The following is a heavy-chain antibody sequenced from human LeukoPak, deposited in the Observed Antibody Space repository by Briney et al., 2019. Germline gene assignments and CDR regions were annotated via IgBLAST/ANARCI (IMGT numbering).Heavy chain of an antibody. D-gene: IGHD3-3*01. CDR3: ARAYFDFSSDSLSPMYYFDH. Sequence: ASVKVSCKTSGYPFTSFDINWVRQAAGQGLEWMGWMNPDTSNTMYAPKFQGRLTFTRDISVGTVYMDLSGLSSEDTAIYYCARAYFDFSSDSLSPMYYFDHWGHGTVVSVSS. CDR2: MNPDTSNT. CDR1: GYPFTSFD. J-gene: IGHJ4*01. V-gene: IGHV1-8*01.